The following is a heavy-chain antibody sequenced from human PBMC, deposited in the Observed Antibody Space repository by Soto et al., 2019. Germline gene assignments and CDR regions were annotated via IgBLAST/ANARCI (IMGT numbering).Heavy chain of an antibody. CDR1: AFTLTGYD. V-gene: IGHV1-18*04. D-gene: IGHD2-15*01. Sequence: SVNVSCNASAFTLTGYDINWVRQAPGQGLEWMGWIKDDNGNTYYAEHFQGRVTITRDTSTGTVYMQLSSLTSEDTAVYYCARDCSGGSCYFDYYYYGMDVRGQRTTVTVSS. J-gene: IGHJ6*02. CDR3: ARDCSGGSCYFDYYYYGMDV. CDR2: IKDDNGNT.